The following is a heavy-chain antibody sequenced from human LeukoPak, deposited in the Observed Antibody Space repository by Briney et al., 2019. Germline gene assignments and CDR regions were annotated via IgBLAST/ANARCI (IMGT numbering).Heavy chain of an antibody. J-gene: IGHJ4*02. D-gene: IGHD1-26*01. CDR2: INPNSGGT. V-gene: IGHV1-2*02. CDR3: ARDGGIVGATMSPDY. Sequence: ASVKVSCKASGYTFTSYGISWVRQAPGQGLEWMGWINPNSGGTNYAQKFQGRVTMTRDTSISTAYMELSRLRSDDTAVYYCARDGGIVGATMSPDYWGQGTLVTVSS. CDR1: GYTFTSYG.